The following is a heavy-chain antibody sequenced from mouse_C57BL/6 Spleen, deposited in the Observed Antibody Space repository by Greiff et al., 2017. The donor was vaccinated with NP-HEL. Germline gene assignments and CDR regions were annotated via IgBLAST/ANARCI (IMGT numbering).Heavy chain of an antibody. CDR3: ARKESIYYYGSSSAWFAY. J-gene: IGHJ3*01. CDR1: GYAFSSYW. CDR2: IYPGDGDP. V-gene: IGHV1-80*01. D-gene: IGHD1-1*01. Sequence: QVQLKESGAELVKPGASVKISCKASGYAFSSYWMNWVKQRPGKGLEWIGQIYPGDGDPNYNGKFKGKATLTAEKSSSTAYMQLSSLTSEDSAVYFCARKESIYYYGSSSAWFAYWGQGTLVTVSA.